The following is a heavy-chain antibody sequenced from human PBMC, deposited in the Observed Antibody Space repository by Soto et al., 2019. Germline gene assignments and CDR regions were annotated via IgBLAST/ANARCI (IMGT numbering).Heavy chain of an antibody. D-gene: IGHD2-2*01. Sequence: GGSLRLSCAASGFTFSSYAMSWVRQAPGKGLEWVSAISGSGGSTYYADSVKGRFTISRDNSKNTLYLQMNSLRAEDTAVYYCAKDLRCSSTNCYYYYMDVWGKGTTVTVSS. V-gene: IGHV3-23*01. CDR2: ISGSGGST. CDR1: GFTFSSYA. J-gene: IGHJ6*03. CDR3: AKDLRCSSTNCYYYYMDV.